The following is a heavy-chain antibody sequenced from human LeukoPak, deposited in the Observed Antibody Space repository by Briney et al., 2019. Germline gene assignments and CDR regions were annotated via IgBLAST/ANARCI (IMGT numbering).Heavy chain of an antibody. Sequence: AGGSLRLSCAASGFTFSSYAMHWVRLAPGEGLEYVLAISSNGGSTYYANSVTGRFTLSRDKSKNTLYLQMGSLRAEDIAVYYCARAAGRDGYIQGGKYFDYWGEGTLVTVSS. CDR3: ARAAGRDGYIQGGKYFDY. CDR1: GFTFSSYA. V-gene: IGHV3-64*01. CDR2: ISSNGGST. J-gene: IGHJ4*02. D-gene: IGHD5-24*01.